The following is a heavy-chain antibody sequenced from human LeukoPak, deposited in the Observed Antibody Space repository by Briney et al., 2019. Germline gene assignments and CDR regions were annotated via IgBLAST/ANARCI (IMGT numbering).Heavy chain of an antibody. CDR2: ISSDGSNI. Sequence: PGGSLRLSCAASGFTFSRYWIHWVRQDPEKGLVWVSRISSDGSNIIYADSVKGRFTISRDNAKNTLYLDMNSLRVEDTAVYYCARDWGGYGPTSHDYWGQGTLVTVSS. V-gene: IGHV3-74*01. CDR3: ARDWGGYGPTSHDY. D-gene: IGHD3-16*01. CDR1: GFTFSRYW. J-gene: IGHJ4*02.